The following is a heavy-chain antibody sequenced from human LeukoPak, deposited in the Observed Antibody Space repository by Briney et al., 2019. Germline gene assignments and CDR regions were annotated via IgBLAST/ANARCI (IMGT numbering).Heavy chain of an antibody. D-gene: IGHD6-13*01. J-gene: IGHJ4*02. Sequence: ASVKVACKASGYTFTGYYMHWVRQAPGQGLEWMGWINPNSGGTNYAQKFQGRVTMTRDTSISTAYMELSRLRSDDTAVYYCARVSSSWPEYYFDYWGQGTLDTVSS. V-gene: IGHV1-2*02. CDR3: ARVSSSWPEYYFDY. CDR2: INPNSGGT. CDR1: GYTFTGYY.